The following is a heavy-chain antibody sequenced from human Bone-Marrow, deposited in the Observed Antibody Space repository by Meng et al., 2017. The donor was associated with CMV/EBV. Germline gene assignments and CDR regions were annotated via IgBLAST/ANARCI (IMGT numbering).Heavy chain of an antibody. CDR3: ARGRQIYCSSTSCYRGFDC. V-gene: IGHV3-30*04. CDR1: GFTFSSYA. CDR2: ISYDGSNK. D-gene: IGHD2-2*02. Sequence: GESLKISCAASGFTFSSYAMHWVRQAPGKGLEWVAVISYDGSNKYYADSVKGRFTISRDNSKNTLYLQMNGLRAEGTAVYFCARGRQIYCSSTSCYRGFDCWGQGTLVTVSS. J-gene: IGHJ4*02.